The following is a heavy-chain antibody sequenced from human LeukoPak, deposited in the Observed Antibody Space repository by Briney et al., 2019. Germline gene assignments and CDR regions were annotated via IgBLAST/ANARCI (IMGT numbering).Heavy chain of an antibody. V-gene: IGHV1-2*02. J-gene: IGHJ4*02. CDR3: FSGDSSGNFDT. D-gene: IGHD3-22*01. CDR2: INPYSGDT. Sequence: ASVKVSCKASGYTFTGYYMHWLRQAPGQGLEWMGWINPYSGDTNYARKFQGRVTMTRDTSISTAYMELSGLTSDDTSVYYCFSGDSSGNFDTWGQGTLVTVSS. CDR1: GYTFTGYY.